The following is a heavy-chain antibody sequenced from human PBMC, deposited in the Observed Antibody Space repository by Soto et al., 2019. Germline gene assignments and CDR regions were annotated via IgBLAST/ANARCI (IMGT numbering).Heavy chain of an antibody. J-gene: IGHJ6*02. D-gene: IGHD2-15*01. CDR3: ARPSPRWSYHSGMDV. Sequence: QLVESGGRGVQPGRSLRLSCEASEFTFSSYAMHWVRQAPGRGLEWVALISFDGRKEYYADSVKGRFTVSRDNSRSMVYLQMDSLRPDDTAIYYCARPSPRWSYHSGMDVWGQGTTVTVSS. V-gene: IGHV3-30*03. CDR1: EFTFSSYA. CDR2: ISFDGRKE.